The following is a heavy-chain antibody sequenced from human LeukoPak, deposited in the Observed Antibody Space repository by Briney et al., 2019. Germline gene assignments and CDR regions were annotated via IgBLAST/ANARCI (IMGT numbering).Heavy chain of an antibody. CDR1: GFTFSSYA. CDR2: ITGSGDRT. Sequence: PGGSLRLSCAASGFTFSSYAMSWVRQAPGKGLERVSAITGSGDRTYYADSVKGRFTISRDNSKNTLYLQMNSLRAEDTAVYYCAKEKSSSFYYYYGMDVWGQGTTVTVSS. CDR3: AKEKSSSFYYYYGMDV. D-gene: IGHD2-2*01. J-gene: IGHJ6*02. V-gene: IGHV3-23*01.